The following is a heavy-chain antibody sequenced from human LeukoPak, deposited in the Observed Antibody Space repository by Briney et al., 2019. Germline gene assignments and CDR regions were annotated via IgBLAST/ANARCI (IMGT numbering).Heavy chain of an antibody. D-gene: IGHD2-15*01. CDR1: GGSFSGYY. CDR2: INHSGST. V-gene: IGHV4-34*01. CDR3: ARGIVAPRPYFGY. Sequence: PSETLSLTCAVYGGSFSGYYWSWIRQPPGKGLEWIGEINHSGSTNYNPSLKSRVTISVDTSKNQFSLKLSSVTAADTAVYYCARGIVAPRPYFGYWGQGTLVTVSS. J-gene: IGHJ4*02.